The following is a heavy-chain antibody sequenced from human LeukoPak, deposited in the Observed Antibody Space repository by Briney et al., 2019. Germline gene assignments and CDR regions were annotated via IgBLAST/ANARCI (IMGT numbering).Heavy chain of an antibody. CDR2: IYHSGST. CDR3: ARPIGTPSGWFDP. CDR1: GYSISSGYY. Sequence: SETLSLTCAVSGYSISSGYYWGWIRQPPGKGLEWIESIYHSGSTYYNPSLKSRVTISVDTSKNQFSLKLSSVTAADTAVYYCARPIGTPSGWFDPWGQGTLVTVSS. D-gene: IGHD1/OR15-1a*01. J-gene: IGHJ5*02. V-gene: IGHV4-38-2*01.